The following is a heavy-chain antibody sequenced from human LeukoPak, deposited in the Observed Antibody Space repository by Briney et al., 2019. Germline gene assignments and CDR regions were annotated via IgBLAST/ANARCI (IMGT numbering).Heavy chain of an antibody. V-gene: IGHV4-59*01. Sequence: SETLSLTCTVSGGSISSYYWSWIRQPPGKGLEWVGYIYYSGSTNYNPSFKSRVTISVDTSKNQFSLKLSSVTAADTAVYYCARDKPRVVSSSWYGWFDPWGQGTLVTVSS. CDR3: ARDKPRVVSSSWYGWFDP. D-gene: IGHD6-13*01. J-gene: IGHJ5*02. CDR1: GGSISSYY. CDR2: IYYSGST.